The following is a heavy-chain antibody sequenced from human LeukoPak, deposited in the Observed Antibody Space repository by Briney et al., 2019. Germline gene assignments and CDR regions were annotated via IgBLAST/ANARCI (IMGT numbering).Heavy chain of an antibody. J-gene: IGHJ4*02. CDR1: GFTFSSYA. V-gene: IGHV3-23*01. CDR2: ISGSGGNT. Sequence: GGSLRLSCAASGFTFSSYAMNWVRQAPGMGLQWVSTISGSGGNTYYADSVKGRFTISRDNSKNTLYLQMSSLRGDDTAVYYCAKAYSARVVVLQTTIDYWGQGTLVTVSS. CDR3: AKAYSARVVVLQTTIDY. D-gene: IGHD3-22*01.